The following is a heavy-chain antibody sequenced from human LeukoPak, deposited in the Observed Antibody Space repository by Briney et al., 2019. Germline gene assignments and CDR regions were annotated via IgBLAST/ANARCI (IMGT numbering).Heavy chain of an antibody. V-gene: IGHV4-61*01. CDR3: ARPKSGYDQAFDY. CDR2: IYYSGIT. D-gene: IGHD5-12*01. J-gene: IGHJ4*02. Sequence: LETLSLTCSVSGGSVSSGSYYWSWIRQPPGKGLEWIGDIYYSGITNYNPSLKSRVTISVDTSKNQFSVKLSSVTAADTAMYYCARPKSGYDQAFDYWGQGTLVTVS. CDR1: GGSVSSGSYY.